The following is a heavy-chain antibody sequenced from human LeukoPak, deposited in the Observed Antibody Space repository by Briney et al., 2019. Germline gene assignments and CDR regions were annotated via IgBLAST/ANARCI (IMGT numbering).Heavy chain of an antibody. D-gene: IGHD6-13*01. CDR2: INHSGST. CDR3: ARALTLYSSRSVRAGPKKYYFDY. CDR1: GGSFCGYY. J-gene: IGHJ4*02. V-gene: IGHV4-34*01. Sequence: SDTLSLTCAVYGGSFCGYYWSWIRQPPGKGLEWIGEINHSGSTKHNPSLKSRVTISVDTSKNQFSLKLGSVTAADTAVYYCARALTLYSSRSVRAGPKKYYFDYWGQGTLVTVSS.